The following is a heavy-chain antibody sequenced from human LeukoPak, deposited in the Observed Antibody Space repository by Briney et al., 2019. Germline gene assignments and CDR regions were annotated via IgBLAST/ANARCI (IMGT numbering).Heavy chain of an antibody. V-gene: IGHV4-34*01. Sequence: SETLSLTCAVYGGSFSGYYWSWIRQPPGKGLEWIGEINHSGSTNYNPSLKSRVTISVDTSKNQFSLKLSSVTAADTAVYYCARENSSGYYSRWFDPWGQGTLVTVSS. CDR1: GGSFSGYY. CDR2: INHSGST. D-gene: IGHD3-22*01. CDR3: ARENSSGYYSRWFDP. J-gene: IGHJ5*02.